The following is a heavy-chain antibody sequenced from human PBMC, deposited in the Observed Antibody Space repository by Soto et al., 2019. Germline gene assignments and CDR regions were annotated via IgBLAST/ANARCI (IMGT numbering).Heavy chain of an antibody. Sequence: PSETLSLTCSVSGVSISYNSYYWGWLRQPPGKGLEWVGGIFYTGTTYYSPSLKDRVTISVDTSKNSFSLNLTSVTAADTAVYFCARLVVVAPVANAWGQGTLVTVSS. CDR2: IFYTGTT. CDR1: GVSISYNSYY. J-gene: IGHJ5*02. V-gene: IGHV4-39*02. CDR3: ARLVVVAPVANA. D-gene: IGHD2-2*01.